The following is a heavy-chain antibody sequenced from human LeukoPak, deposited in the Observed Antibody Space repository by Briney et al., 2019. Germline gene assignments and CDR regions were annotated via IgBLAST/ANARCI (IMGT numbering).Heavy chain of an antibody. V-gene: IGHV1-24*01. CDR2: FDPEDGET. CDR3: ARASYSSGWYVPYYYYGMDV. CDR1: GYTLTELS. D-gene: IGHD6-19*01. J-gene: IGHJ6*02. Sequence: ASVKVSCKVSGYTLTELSMHWVRQAPGKGLEWMGGFDPEDGETIYAQKFQGRVTITRDTSASTAYMELSSLRSEDTAVYYCARASYSSGWYVPYYYYGMDVWAQGTTVTVSS.